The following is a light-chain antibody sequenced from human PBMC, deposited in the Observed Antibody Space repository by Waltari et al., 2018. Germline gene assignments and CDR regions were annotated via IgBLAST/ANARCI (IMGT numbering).Light chain of an antibody. CDR2: RSV. CDR3: AAWDDSLSAVV. CDR1: SSNIATNY. V-gene: IGLV1-47*01. Sequence: QSALTQPPAASGTPGQRVTISCSGTSSNIATNYVYWYHQFPGTAPKLLIFRSVPRAPGVPDRFSGSTSGSSASLSISGLRSEDESIYYCAAWDDSLSAVVFGGGTQVTVL. J-gene: IGLJ7*01.